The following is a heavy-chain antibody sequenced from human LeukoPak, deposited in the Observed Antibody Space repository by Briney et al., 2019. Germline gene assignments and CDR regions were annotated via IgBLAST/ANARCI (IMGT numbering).Heavy chain of an antibody. J-gene: IGHJ4*02. CDR3: AREADVVVAFSEYYFDY. V-gene: IGHV3-64*01. Sequence: PGGSLRLSCAASGFTFSSYAMSWVRQAPGKGLEYVSAISSNGGSTYYANSVKGRFTISRDNSKNTLYLQMGSLRAEDMAVYYCAREADVVVAFSEYYFDYWGQGTLVTVSS. CDR1: GFTFSSYA. CDR2: ISSNGGST. D-gene: IGHD2-15*01.